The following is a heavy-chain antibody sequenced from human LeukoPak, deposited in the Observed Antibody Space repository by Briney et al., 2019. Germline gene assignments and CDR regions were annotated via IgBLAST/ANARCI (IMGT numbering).Heavy chain of an antibody. J-gene: IGHJ4*02. CDR1: GGSVSSGSYY. Sequence: SETLSLTCTVSGGSVSSGSYYWSWIRQPPGKGLEWIGYIYYSGSTNYNPSLKSRVTISVDTSKNQFSLKLSSVTAADTAVYYCARAYTYYYGSGSYSHLTDYWGQGTLVTVSS. D-gene: IGHD3-10*01. V-gene: IGHV4-61*01. CDR2: IYYSGST. CDR3: ARAYTYYYGSGSYSHLTDY.